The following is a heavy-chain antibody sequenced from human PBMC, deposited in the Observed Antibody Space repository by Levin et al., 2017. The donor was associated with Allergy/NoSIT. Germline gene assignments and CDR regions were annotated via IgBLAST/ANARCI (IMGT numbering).Heavy chain of an antibody. CDR1: GFTFGDYA. J-gene: IGHJ6*02. CDR2: IRSKAYGGTT. Sequence: GGSLRLSCTASGFTFGDYAMSWFRQAPGKGLEWVGFIRSKAYGGTTEYAASVKGRFTISRDDSKSIAYLQMNSLKTEDTAVYYCSLWGSYRYTGYYYYGMDVWGQGTTVTVSS. CDR3: SLWGSYRYTGYYYYGMDV. D-gene: IGHD3-16*02. V-gene: IGHV3-49*03.